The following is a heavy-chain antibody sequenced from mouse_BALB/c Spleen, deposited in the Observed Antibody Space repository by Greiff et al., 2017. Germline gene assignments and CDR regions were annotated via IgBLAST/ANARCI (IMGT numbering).Heavy chain of an antibody. CDR1: GFTFSSYA. J-gene: IGHJ4*01. D-gene: IGHD1-1*01. CDR2: ISSGGST. Sequence: EVQGVESGGGLVKPGGSLKLSCAASGFTFSSYAMSWVRQTPEKRLEWVASISSGGSTYYPDTVTGRFTISRDNAKNTLYLEMSSLRSEDTAMYYCARDLHYYGSRGYAMDYWGQGTSVTVSS. V-gene: IGHV5-9-4*01. CDR3: ARDLHYYGSRGYAMDY.